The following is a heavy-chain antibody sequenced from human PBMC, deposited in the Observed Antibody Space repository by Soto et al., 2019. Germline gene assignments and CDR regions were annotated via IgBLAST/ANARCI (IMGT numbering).Heavy chain of an antibody. D-gene: IGHD2-2*01. CDR1: GFTFSDYG. CDR2: ISHDGGDI. J-gene: IGHJ5*02. V-gene: IGHV3-30*03. CDR3: ARDPRNXASTSCTPHSLNNWFDP. Sequence: GGSLRLSCAPSGFTFSDYGIHWVRQSPGKGLEWVAVISHDGGDIFYADSVKGRFTISRDNSKNTLYLQMNSLKPEDTAVYYCARDPRNXASTSCTPHSLNNWFDPWGQGTLVTVSS.